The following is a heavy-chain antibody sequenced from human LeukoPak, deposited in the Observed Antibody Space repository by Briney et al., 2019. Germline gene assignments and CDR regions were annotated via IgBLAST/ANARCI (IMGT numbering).Heavy chain of an antibody. J-gene: IGHJ4*02. CDR2: ISYDGSNK. Sequence: GGSLRLSCAASGFTFSSYAMHWVRQAPGKGLEWVAVISYDGSNKYYADSVKGRFTISRDNSKNTLYLQMNSLRAEDTAVYYCARDRISSPSFDYWGQGTLVTVSS. V-gene: IGHV3-30*04. CDR3: ARDRISSPSFDY. D-gene: IGHD3-3*02. CDR1: GFTFSSYA.